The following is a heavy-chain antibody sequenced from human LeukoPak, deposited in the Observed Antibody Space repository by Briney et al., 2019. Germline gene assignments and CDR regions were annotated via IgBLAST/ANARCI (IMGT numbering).Heavy chain of an antibody. CDR1: GFTFSSYA. V-gene: IGHV3-23*01. CDR3: ARAKLWFGELSLAAFDI. J-gene: IGHJ3*02. Sequence: GGSLRLSCAASGFTFSSYAMSWVRQAPGKGLEWVSAISGSGGSTYYADSVKGRFTISRDNSKNTLYLQMNSLRAEDTAVYYCARAKLWFGELSLAAFDIWGQGTMVTVSS. CDR2: ISGSGGST. D-gene: IGHD3-10*01.